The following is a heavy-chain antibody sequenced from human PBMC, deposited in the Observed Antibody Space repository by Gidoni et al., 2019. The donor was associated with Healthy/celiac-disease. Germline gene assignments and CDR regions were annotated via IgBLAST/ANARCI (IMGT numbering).Heavy chain of an antibody. V-gene: IGHV1-58*01. CDR3: AADDSDILTGPHIGY. CDR2: IVVGSGNT. J-gene: IGHJ4*02. D-gene: IGHD3-9*01. Sequence: QMQLVQSGPEVQKPGTSVKVSCKASGFTFTSSAVQWVRQARGQRLEWIGWIVVGSGNTNYAQKFQERVTITRDMSTSTAYMELSSLRSEDTAVYYCAADDSDILTGPHIGYWGQGTLVTVSS. CDR1: GFTFTSSA.